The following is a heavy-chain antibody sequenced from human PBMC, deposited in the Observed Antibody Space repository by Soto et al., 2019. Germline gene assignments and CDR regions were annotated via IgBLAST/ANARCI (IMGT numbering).Heavy chain of an antibody. CDR2: IHYSGST. CDR3: ASQHYYDSSGYYVVY. J-gene: IGHJ4*02. D-gene: IGHD3-22*01. CDR1: GSSISSNIYD. V-gene: IGHV4-39*01. Sequence: SETLSLTCTVSGSSISSNIYDWGWLRPPPGKGLEWIGNIHYSGSTYYDSSLKSRVTISVDTSKNQFSLKLSSVTAADTAVYYCASQHYYDSSGYYVVYWGQGTLVTVS.